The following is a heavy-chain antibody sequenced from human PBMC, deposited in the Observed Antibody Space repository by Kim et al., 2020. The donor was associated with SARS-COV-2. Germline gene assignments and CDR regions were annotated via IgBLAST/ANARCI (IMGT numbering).Heavy chain of an antibody. V-gene: IGHV1-2*06. CDR3: ARGQGDGSSYCEL. J-gene: IGHJ4*02. CDR2: IHPNSGDT. D-gene: IGHD1-26*01. Sequence: ASVKVSCKASGYTFTDYYIHWVRQAPGQGLEWMGRIHPNSGDTDYAQKFRDRVTMTRDTSVTTTYMEMSTLRSDDTAVFYCARGQGDGSSYCELWGQGTLVTVSS. CDR1: GYTFTDYY.